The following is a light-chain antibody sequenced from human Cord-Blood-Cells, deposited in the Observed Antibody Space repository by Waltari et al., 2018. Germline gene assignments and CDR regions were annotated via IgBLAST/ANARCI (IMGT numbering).Light chain of an antibody. CDR2: EGS. CDR1: SSDVGSYNL. CDR3: CSYAGSSTWV. V-gene: IGLV2-23*01. Sequence: QSALTQPASVSGSPGQSITIPCTGTSSDVGSYNLVSWYQQHPDKAPKLMMYEGSKRPSGVSNRVSGSKSGNTACLTISGLQAEDEADYYCCSYAGSSTWVFGGGTKLTVL. J-gene: IGLJ3*02.